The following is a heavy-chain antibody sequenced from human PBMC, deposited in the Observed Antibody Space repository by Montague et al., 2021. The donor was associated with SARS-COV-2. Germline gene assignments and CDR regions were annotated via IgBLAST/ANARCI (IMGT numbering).Heavy chain of an antibody. CDR2: IYDSGST. J-gene: IGHJ4*02. CDR3: ARENTVTTFGGPYYIDS. CDR1: GSSVRSYY. Sequence: SETLSLTCIVSGSSVRSYYCSWIRQPPGKGLGWIGYIYDSGSTNXNPSLKSRVTISVDTSKNQFSLKLSSVTAADTAVYYCARENTVTTFGGPYYIDSWGQGTLVTVSA. V-gene: IGHV4-59*02. D-gene: IGHD4-17*01.